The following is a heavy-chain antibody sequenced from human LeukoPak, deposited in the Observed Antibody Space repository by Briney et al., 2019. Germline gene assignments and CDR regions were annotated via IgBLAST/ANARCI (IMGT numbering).Heavy chain of an antibody. D-gene: IGHD5-12*01. J-gene: IGHJ4*02. CDR3: ATESGWLFDH. CDR1: GFTFSDRY. V-gene: IGHV3-11*04. Sequence: GGSLRLSCAAAGFTFSDRYMSWIRQAPGKGMEWVAYISPNANTIHYADSVKGRFTISRDNAKNSLFLQVNSLRAEDTAVYYCATESGWLFDHWGQGTLVTVSS. CDR2: ISPNANTI.